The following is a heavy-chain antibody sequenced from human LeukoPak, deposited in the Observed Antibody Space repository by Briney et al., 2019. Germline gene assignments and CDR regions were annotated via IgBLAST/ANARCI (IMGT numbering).Heavy chain of an antibody. D-gene: IGHD3-22*01. V-gene: IGHV4-61*02. CDR3: ARSYYYDSSGYYYGSDY. CDR2: IYTSGST. CDR1: GGSISSGSYY. J-gene: IGHJ4*02. Sequence: SETLSLTCTVSGGSISSGSYYWSWIRQPAGKGLEWIGRIYTSGSTNYNPSPTSRVTISVDTSKNQFSLKLSSVTAADTAVYYCARSYYYDSSGYYYGSDYWGQGTLVTVSS.